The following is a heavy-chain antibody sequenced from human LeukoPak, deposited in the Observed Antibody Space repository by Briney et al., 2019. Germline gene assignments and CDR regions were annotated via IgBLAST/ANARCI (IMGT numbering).Heavy chain of an antibody. CDR1: GFTFSSYA. J-gene: IGHJ6*02. CDR2: ISNSGGST. D-gene: IGHD3-3*01. Sequence: PGASLRLSCVASGFTFSSYAMSWVRQAPGKGLEWGSTISNSGGSTYYADSVKGRFTVSRDSSKNTLFLQMNSLRAEDTAVYYCAKGLSYYDFYGLDVWGQGTTVTVSS. CDR3: AKGLSYYDFYGLDV. V-gene: IGHV3-23*01.